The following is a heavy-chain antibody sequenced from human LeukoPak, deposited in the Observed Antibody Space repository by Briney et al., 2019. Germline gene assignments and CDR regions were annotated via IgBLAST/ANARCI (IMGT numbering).Heavy chain of an antibody. V-gene: IGHV3-30*02. J-gene: IGHJ4*02. Sequence: GGSLRLSCAASGFTFSSYGMHWVRQAPGKGLEGVAFIRYDGSNKYYADSVKGRFTISRDNSKSTLYLQMNSLRAEDTALYYYAREKYDSSGYYTDNYYFDYWGQGTLVTVSS. D-gene: IGHD3-22*01. CDR3: AREKYDSSGYYTDNYYFDY. CDR1: GFTFSSYG. CDR2: IRYDGSNK.